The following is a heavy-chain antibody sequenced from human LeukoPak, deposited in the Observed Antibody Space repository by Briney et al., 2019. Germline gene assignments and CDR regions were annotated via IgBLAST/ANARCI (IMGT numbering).Heavy chain of an antibody. CDR1: GFTFSSYG. CDR2: ISYDGSNK. Sequence: QAGGSLRLSCAASGFTFSSYGMHWARQAPGKGLEWVAVISYDGSNKYYADSVKGRFTISRDNSKNTLYLQMNSLRAEDTAVYYCAKPKGYGDRYFVYWGQGTLVTVSS. CDR3: AKPKGYGDRYFVY. V-gene: IGHV3-30*18. J-gene: IGHJ4*02. D-gene: IGHD4-17*01.